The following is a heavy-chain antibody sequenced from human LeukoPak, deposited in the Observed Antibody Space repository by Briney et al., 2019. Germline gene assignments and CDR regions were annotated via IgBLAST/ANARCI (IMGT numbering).Heavy chain of an antibody. D-gene: IGHD2-8*02. CDR3: ARLQVADAFDI. J-gene: IGHJ3*02. Sequence: GGSLRLSCAASGFTISSNYMSWVRQAPGKGLEWVSVIYSSGATYYADSVKGRFTISRDNSKNTLYLQVNSLRAEDTAVYYCARLQVADAFDIWGQGTMVTVSS. CDR1: GFTISSNY. V-gene: IGHV3-66*02. CDR2: IYSSGAT.